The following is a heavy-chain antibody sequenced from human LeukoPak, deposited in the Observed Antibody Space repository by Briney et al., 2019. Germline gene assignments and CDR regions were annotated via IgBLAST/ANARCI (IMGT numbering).Heavy chain of an antibody. V-gene: IGHV1-46*01. CDR2: INPSGGSR. CDR3: AREGVAATGLDY. CDR1: GHTFSIYN. D-gene: IGHD6-13*01. J-gene: IGHJ4*02. Sequence: RASVKVSCKASGHTFSIYNMHWVRQAPGQGLEWMGIINPSGGSRSNKQKFQGRVTMTRDTSTSTVYMEVSSLRSEDTAVYYCAREGVAATGLDYWGQGTLVTVSS.